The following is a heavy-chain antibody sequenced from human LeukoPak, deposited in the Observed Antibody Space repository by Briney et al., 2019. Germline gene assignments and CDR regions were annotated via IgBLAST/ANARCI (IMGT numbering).Heavy chain of an antibody. V-gene: IGHV4-34*01. CDR1: GGSISSYY. J-gene: IGHJ4*02. CDR2: INHSGST. D-gene: IGHD3-22*01. CDR3: ARGISYDSSGYSDEFDY. Sequence: SETLSLTCTVSGGSISSYYWSWIRQPPGKGLEWIGEINHSGSTNYNPSLKSRVTISVDTSKNQFSLKLSSVTAADTAVYYRARGISYDSSGYSDEFDYWGQGTLVTVSS.